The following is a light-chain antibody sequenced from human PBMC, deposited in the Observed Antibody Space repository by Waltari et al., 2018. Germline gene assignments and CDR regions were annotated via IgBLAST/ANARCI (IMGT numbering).Light chain of an antibody. CDR1: QSVSRY. V-gene: IGKV3-20*01. Sequence: SCRASQSVSRYLASYQQKPGQAPRLLIYAASTRATGIPDRFSGSGSGTDFSLTISRLEPEDFAVYFCQHHVRLPATFGQGTKVEIK. CDR3: QHHVRLPAT. CDR2: AAS. J-gene: IGKJ1*01.